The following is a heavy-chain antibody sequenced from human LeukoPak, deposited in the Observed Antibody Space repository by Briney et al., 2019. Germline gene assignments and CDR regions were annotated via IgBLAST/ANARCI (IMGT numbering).Heavy chain of an antibody. V-gene: IGHV3-30*02. CDR1: GFTFRNYD. Sequence: GGSLRLSCVASGFTFRNYDMHWVRQTPDRGLEWVAFIRSDGSDEEYADSVKGRFTISRDNSKNTLYLQMNNLGGEDRALYYCAKRKYDESWIYSMDVCGQGTTVIVSS. D-gene: IGHD3-16*01. CDR2: IRSDGSDE. J-gene: IGHJ6*03. CDR3: AKRKYDESWIYSMDV.